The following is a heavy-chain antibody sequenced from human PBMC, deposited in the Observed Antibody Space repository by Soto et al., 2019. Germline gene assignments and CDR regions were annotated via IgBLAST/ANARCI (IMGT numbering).Heavy chain of an antibody. CDR2: ISSGGST. V-gene: IGHV3-53*01. CDR3: ARFIRIMITFGGVCDWFDP. Sequence: GGSLRLSCAASGFTASSNYMSWVRPAPGKGLEGISVISSGGSTYYADSVKGLFTITRDNTNKMLYLQRNILRAEDTAVYYWARFIRIMITFGGVCDWFDPWGQGTLVTVSS. CDR1: GFTASSNY. J-gene: IGHJ5*02. D-gene: IGHD3-16*01.